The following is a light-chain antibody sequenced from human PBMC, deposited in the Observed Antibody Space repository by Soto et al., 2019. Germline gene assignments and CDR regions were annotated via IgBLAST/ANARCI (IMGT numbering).Light chain of an antibody. J-gene: IGKJ2*01. Sequence: DIQMTQSPSSLSASVGERVTITCQASEDIRECLNWYQQKPGKAPKILVYDASNVETGVPSRFSGSGYGTHFSLTISSLQPEDIATYYCQQCDDYPYTFGQGTRLEI. CDR1: EDIREC. CDR2: DAS. V-gene: IGKV1-33*01. CDR3: QQCDDYPYT.